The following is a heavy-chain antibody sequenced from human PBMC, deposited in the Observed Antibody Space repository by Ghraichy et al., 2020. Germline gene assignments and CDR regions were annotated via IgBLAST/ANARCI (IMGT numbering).Heavy chain of an antibody. CDR2: IRSNPNRYAT. CDR1: GFTFSGSA. CDR3: TTTGYSSSIVY. J-gene: IGHJ4*02. D-gene: IGHD6-6*01. V-gene: IGHV3-73*01. Sequence: GGSLRLSCAASGFTFSGSAMHWVRQASGKGLEWVGRIRSNPNRYATAYAASEKGRFTISRDDSKNTAYLQMNSLKTEDTAVYYCTTTGYSSSIVYWGQGTLVTVSS.